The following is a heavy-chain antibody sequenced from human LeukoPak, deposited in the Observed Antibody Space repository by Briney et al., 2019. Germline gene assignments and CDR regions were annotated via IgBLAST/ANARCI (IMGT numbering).Heavy chain of an antibody. CDR2: IYYSGST. V-gene: IGHV4-59*11. CDR3: ARDAPGLVDAFDI. Sequence: SETLSLTCTVSGGSISSHYWSWIRQPPGKGLEWIGYIYYSGSTNYNPSLKSRVTISVDTSKNQFSLKLSSVTAADTAVYYCARDAPGLVDAFDIWGQGTMVTVSS. D-gene: IGHD6-6*01. CDR1: GGSISSHY. J-gene: IGHJ3*02.